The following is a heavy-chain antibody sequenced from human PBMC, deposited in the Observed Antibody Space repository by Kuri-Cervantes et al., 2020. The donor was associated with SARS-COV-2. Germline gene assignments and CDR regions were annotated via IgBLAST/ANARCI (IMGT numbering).Heavy chain of an antibody. D-gene: IGHD6-19*01. J-gene: IGHJ4*02. CDR2: INSDGSST. Sequence: GESLKISCAASGFTFSSYWMHWVRQAPGKGLVWVSRINSDGSSTSYADSVKGRFTISRDNAKNTLYLQMNSLRAEDTAVYYCARSVAVAGPIDYWGQGTRVTVSS. CDR1: GFTFSSYW. CDR3: ARSVAVAGPIDY. V-gene: IGHV3-74*01.